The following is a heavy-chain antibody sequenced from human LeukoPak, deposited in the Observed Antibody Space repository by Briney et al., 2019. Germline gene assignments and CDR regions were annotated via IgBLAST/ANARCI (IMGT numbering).Heavy chain of an antibody. J-gene: IGHJ3*02. V-gene: IGHV3-33*01. CDR2: IWYDGSNK. D-gene: IGHD3-10*01. CDR3: ARDRLYHYDSGSPLTYDGFDI. Sequence: GRSLRLSRAASGFTFRSYAMHWVRQAPGKGLEWVAVIWYDGSNKYYEDSVKGRFTISRDNSKNTLYLQMNSLRAEDTAVYHCARDRLYHYDSGSPLTYDGFDIWGQGTMVTVSS. CDR1: GFTFRSYA.